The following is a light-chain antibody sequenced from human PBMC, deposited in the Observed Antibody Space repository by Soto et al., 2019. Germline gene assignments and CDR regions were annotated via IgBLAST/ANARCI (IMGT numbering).Light chain of an antibody. CDR2: EVS. Sequence: QSALTQPASVSGSPGQSITISCTGTSSDVGGYSFVSWYQQHPGKAPRLTIYEVSSRPSGVSYRFSGSKSGNTASLTTSGLQAEDEADDYCSSYTVRNTLVLFGGGTKVTVL. V-gene: IGLV2-14*01. CDR3: SSYTVRNTLVL. J-gene: IGLJ3*02. CDR1: SSDVGGYSF.